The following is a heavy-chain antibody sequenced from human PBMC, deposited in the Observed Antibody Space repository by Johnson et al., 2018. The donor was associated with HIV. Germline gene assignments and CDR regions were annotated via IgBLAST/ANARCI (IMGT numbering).Heavy chain of an antibody. V-gene: IGHV3-15*01. CDR2: IKSKDDGGTV. CDR3: ARDREQLVRYAFDI. D-gene: IGHD6-6*01. CDR1: GFSFSGSW. Sequence: EVQLVESGGGLVQPGGSLKLSCATSGFSFSGSWVSWVRKAPGKGLEWVGHIKSKDDGGTVDYADSVKGRFTISRDNTKNTLYLQMNSLRAEDTAVYYCARDREQLVRYAFDIWGQGTMVTVSS. J-gene: IGHJ3*02.